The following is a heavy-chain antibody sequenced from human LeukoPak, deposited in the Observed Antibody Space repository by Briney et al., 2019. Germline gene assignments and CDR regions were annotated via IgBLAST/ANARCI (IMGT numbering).Heavy chain of an antibody. J-gene: IGHJ5*02. CDR1: GGSISSGGYY. CDR3: ARDFHLTGATSRWFDP. CDR2: IYYSGST. D-gene: IGHD1-7*01. V-gene: IGHV4-31*03. Sequence: SETLSLTCTVSGGSISSGGYYWSWIRQHPGKGLESIGYIYYSGSTYYNPSLKSRVTLSVDTSKNQFSLKLTSVTTADTAVYYCARDFHLTGATSRWFDPWGQGTLVTVSS.